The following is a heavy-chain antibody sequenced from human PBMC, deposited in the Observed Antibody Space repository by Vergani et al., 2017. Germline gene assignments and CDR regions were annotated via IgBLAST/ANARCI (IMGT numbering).Heavy chain of an antibody. D-gene: IGHD2-2*03. CDR3: ARDGYCSSTSCYGWFDP. Sequence: QVQLVQSGAEVKKPGASVKVSCKASGYTFTGYYMHWERQAPGQGLEWMGWINPNSGGTNYAQKFQGRVTMTRDTSISTAYMELSRLRSDDTAVYYCARDGYCSSTSCYGWFDPWGQGTLVTVSS. V-gene: IGHV1-2*02. J-gene: IGHJ5*02. CDR1: GYTFTGYY. CDR2: INPNSGGT.